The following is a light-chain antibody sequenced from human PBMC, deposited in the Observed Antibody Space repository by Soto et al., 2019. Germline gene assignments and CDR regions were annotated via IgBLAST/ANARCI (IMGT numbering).Light chain of an antibody. CDR2: LEGSGDY. CDR3: ETWNSDIRL. V-gene: IGLV4-60*02. J-gene: IGLJ2*01. CDR1: SGHSSYI. Sequence: QAVLTQSSSASASLGSSVKLTCSLSSGHSSYIIAWHQQQPGKAPRYLMKLEGSGDYNKGAGIPDRFSGSSSGADRYLTISNLRFEDEADYYCETWNSDIRLFGGGTKLTVL.